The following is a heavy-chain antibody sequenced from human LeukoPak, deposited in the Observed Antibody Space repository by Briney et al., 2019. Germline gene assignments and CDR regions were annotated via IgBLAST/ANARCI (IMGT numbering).Heavy chain of an antibody. Sequence: ASVKVSCKASGDTFTSYYMHWVRQAPGQGLEWMGIINPSGVSTSYAQKFQGRVTMTRDMSTSTVYMELSSLRSKDTAVYYCAREGRSRGIFGYWGQGTLVTVSS. CDR1: GDTFTSYY. D-gene: IGHD3-16*01. V-gene: IGHV1-46*01. J-gene: IGHJ4*02. CDR3: AREGRSRGIFGY. CDR2: INPSGVST.